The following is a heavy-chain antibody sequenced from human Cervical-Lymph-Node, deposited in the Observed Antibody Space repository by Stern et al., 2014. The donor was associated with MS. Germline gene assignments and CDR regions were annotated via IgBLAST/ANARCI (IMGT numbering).Heavy chain of an antibody. V-gene: IGHV5-51*01. Sequence: EVQLVQSGPEVRKPGASLRISCKTSGYNFNIHWIRWVRQARGDLLWMGVIIPRDAGTTYNPSFLGQVTISVYRPTTTACLYWRRLKASDTATYYCARRDMSTSRYFDHWGQGALVTVSS. CDR1: GYNFNIHW. CDR3: ARRDMSTSRYFDH. D-gene: IGHD5/OR15-5a*01. CDR2: IIPRDAGT. J-gene: IGHJ4*02.